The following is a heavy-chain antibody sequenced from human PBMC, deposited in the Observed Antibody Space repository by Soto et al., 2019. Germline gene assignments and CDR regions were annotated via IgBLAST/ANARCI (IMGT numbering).Heavy chain of an antibody. D-gene: IGHD3-22*01. Sequence: QVQLVQSGAEVKKPGASVKVSCKASGYTFTSYGISWVRQAPGQGLEWMGWISAYNGNTNYAQKLQGRVTMTTDTSTSTAYMELRSLRSDDTAVYYCARVEETYYYDSSGYYYFDYWGQGTLVTVSS. CDR3: ARVEETYYYDSSGYYYFDY. J-gene: IGHJ4*02. V-gene: IGHV1-18*01. CDR1: GYTFTSYG. CDR2: ISAYNGNT.